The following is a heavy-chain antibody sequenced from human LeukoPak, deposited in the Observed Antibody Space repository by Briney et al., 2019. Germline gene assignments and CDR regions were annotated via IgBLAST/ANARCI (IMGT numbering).Heavy chain of an antibody. CDR1: GFPFSGYA. J-gene: IGHJ4*02. CDR3: ARHRGPSLHSSGYFDY. D-gene: IGHD3-22*01. Sequence: PGGSLRLSCAASGFPFSGYAIHWVRQAPGKGLEWVAVISHDGTNKYYADSVKGRFTISRDNSKNTLYLQTNSLRTEDTAVYYCARHRGPSLHSSGYFDYWGQGTLVTVSS. V-gene: IGHV3-30-3*01. CDR2: ISHDGTNK.